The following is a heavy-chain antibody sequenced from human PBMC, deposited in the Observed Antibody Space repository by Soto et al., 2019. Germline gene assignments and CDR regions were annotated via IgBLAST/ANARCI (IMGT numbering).Heavy chain of an antibody. D-gene: IGHD1-20*01. Sequence: QLQLQESGPGLVKPSETLSLTCTVSGGSISSSSYYWGWIRQPPGKGLEWIGSIYYSGSTYYNPSLKGRVTISVDTSKNQFALKLSAVTAADTAVYYCARRYTWKPGGKGQFDYWGQGTLGTVSS. CDR3: ARRYTWKPGGKGQFDY. CDR2: IYYSGST. J-gene: IGHJ4*02. V-gene: IGHV4-39*01. CDR1: GGSISSSSYY.